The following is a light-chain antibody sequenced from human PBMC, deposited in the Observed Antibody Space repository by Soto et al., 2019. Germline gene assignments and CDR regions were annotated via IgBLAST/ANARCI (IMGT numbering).Light chain of an antibody. CDR3: QHYNSYPYT. Sequence: DIQMTQSPSSLSASVGDRVTITCQASQDISDYLNWYQQKPGKVPKLLIYDASNLETGVPSRFSGSGSGTEFTLTISGLQPDDFATYYCQHYNSYPYTFGQGTKLEIK. CDR1: QDISDY. CDR2: DAS. V-gene: IGKV1-33*01. J-gene: IGKJ2*01.